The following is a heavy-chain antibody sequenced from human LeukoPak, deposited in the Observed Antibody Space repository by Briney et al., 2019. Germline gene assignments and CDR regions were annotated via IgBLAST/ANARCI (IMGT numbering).Heavy chain of an antibody. CDR2: IYTSGST. Sequence: PSETLSLTCTVSGGSISSYYWSWIRQPAGKGLEWIGRIYTSGSTNYNPSLKSRVTILVDTSKNQFSLKLRSVTAADTAVYYCARVRSYYGSVTGKSYYFDYWGQGTLVTVSS. D-gene: IGHD3-10*01. CDR3: ARVRSYYGSVTGKSYYFDY. J-gene: IGHJ4*02. V-gene: IGHV4-4*07. CDR1: GGSISSYY.